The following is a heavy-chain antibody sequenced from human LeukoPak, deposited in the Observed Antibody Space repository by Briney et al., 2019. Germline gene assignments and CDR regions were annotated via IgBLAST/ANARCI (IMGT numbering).Heavy chain of an antibody. CDR1: GASVTSHH. D-gene: IGHD3-22*01. CDR2: VHFSGST. J-gene: IGHJ4*02. CDR3: TRDESSRDDSGGYHY. V-gene: IGHV4-4*07. Sequence: PSGTLSLTCAVSGASVTSHHWAWIRQPAGKGLEGVGRVHFSGSTHYTPSLRSRVAISLDKSKNELSLPLKSVCAADTAVYYCTRDESSRDDSGGYHYWGRGVLVTVSS.